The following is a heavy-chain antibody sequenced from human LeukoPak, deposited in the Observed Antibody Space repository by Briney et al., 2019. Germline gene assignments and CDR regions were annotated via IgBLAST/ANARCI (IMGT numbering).Heavy chain of an antibody. CDR3: AKGSGYDSIGNFDH. V-gene: IGHV3-23*01. Sequence: GGSLRLSCAASGFTFSSYWMSWVRQAPGKGLEWVSSISGSGDNTYYAASVKGRFTISRDNSKNTLYLQMNSLRAEDTAVYYCAKGSGYDSIGNFDHWGQGTLVTVSS. CDR2: ISGSGDNT. CDR1: GFTFSSYW. J-gene: IGHJ4*02. D-gene: IGHD5-12*01.